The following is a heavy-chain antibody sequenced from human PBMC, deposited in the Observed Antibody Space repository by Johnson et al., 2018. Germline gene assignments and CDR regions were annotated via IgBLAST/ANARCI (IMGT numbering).Heavy chain of an antibody. CDR3: ARVRPYVGNRDPFDI. Sequence: VQLVESGGGLVKPGGSLRLSCAASGFTFSSYAMHWVRQAPGKGLEYVSAISSNGGSTYYANSVKGRFTISRDNSKNTLYLQMGSLRAEDMAVYYCARVRPYVGNRDPFDIWGQGTMVTVSS. CDR1: GFTFSSYA. V-gene: IGHV3-64*01. D-gene: IGHD4-23*01. CDR2: ISSNGGST. J-gene: IGHJ3*02.